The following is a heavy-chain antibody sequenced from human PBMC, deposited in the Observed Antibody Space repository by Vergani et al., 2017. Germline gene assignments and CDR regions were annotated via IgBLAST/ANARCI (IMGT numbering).Heavy chain of an antibody. CDR3: ARLQSDYYGSGRDYGMDG. CDR1: GGTFSSSA. Sequence: QVQLVQSGAEVKKPGSSVKVSCKASGGTFSSSAISWVRQAPGQGLEWMGRIIPIFGTANYAQKFQGRVTITADESTSTAYMELRSLRSEDTAVDYCARLQSDYYGSGRDYGMDGWGQGTTVTVSS. J-gene: IGHJ6*02. D-gene: IGHD3-10*01. CDR2: IIPIFGTA. V-gene: IGHV1-69*13.